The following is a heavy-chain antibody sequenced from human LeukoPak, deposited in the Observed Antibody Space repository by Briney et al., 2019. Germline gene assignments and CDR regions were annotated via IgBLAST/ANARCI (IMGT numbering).Heavy chain of an antibody. J-gene: IGHJ1*01. D-gene: IGHD2-15*01. V-gene: IGHV1-58*01. CDR1: GFTFTSSA. CDR3: ARDSSDIRSLIAH. Sequence: GTSVKVPCKASGFTFTSSAVQWVRQARGQRLEWIGWIVVGSGNTNYAQKFQGRVTITADESASTAYMELSSLRSEDTAVYYCARDSSDIRSLIAHWGQGTLVTVSS. CDR2: IVVGSGNT.